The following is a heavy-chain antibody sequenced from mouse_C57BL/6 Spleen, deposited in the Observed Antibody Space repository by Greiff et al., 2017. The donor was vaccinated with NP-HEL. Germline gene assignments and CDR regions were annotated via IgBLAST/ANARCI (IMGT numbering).Heavy chain of an antibody. Sequence: VQLQQSGAELARPGASVQMSCKASGYTFTSNTMHWVTQRHGQGLEWIGYINPSRGYTKYNQQFKDKAKLTADKSSSTAYMQRSSLTSEDSSVYYCARGGNYSFDYSGQGTTLTVSA. CDR2: INPSRGYT. CDR1: GYTFTSNT. D-gene: IGHD2-1*01. CDR3: ARGGNYSFDY. V-gene: IGHV1-4*01. J-gene: IGHJ2*01.